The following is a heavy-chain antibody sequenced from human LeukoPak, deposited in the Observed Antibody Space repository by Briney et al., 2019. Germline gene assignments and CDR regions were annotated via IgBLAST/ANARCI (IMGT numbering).Heavy chain of an antibody. Sequence: SETLSLTCTVSGGSISSSSYYWGWIRQPPGKGLEWIGSIYYSGSTYYNPSLKSRVTISVDTSKNQFSLKLSSVTAADTAVYYCALTGQQLVPTGYWGQGTLVTVSS. CDR2: IYYSGST. V-gene: IGHV4-39*07. J-gene: IGHJ4*02. D-gene: IGHD6-13*01. CDR1: GGSISSSSYY. CDR3: ALTGQQLVPTGY.